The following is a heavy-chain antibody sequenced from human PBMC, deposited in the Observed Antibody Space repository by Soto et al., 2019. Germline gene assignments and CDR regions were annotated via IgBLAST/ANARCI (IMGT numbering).Heavy chain of an antibody. D-gene: IGHD4-4*01. V-gene: IGHV1-18*01. J-gene: IGHJ4*02. CDR1: GGTFSSYA. CDR2: IIPIFGNT. CDR3: ARVAPTATTVTTDFDY. Sequence: GASVKVSCKASGGTFSSYAISWVRQAPGQGLEWMGGIIPIFGNTNYAQNLQARVTMTTDTSTSTAYMELRSLRSDDTAVYYCARVAPTATTVTTDFDYWGQGTLVTVSS.